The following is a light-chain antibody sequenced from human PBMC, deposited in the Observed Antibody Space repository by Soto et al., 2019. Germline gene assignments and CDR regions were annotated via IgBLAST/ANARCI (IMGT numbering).Light chain of an antibody. CDR3: QKYNNWPPLT. Sequence: EIVMTQSPATLSVSPGERATLSCRASQSVSSNLAWYQQKPGQAPRLLIYGASTRSTVIPARFSGSGSGTEYTLTISSLQSEDFAVYYCQKYNNWPPLTFGGGTKVEIK. CDR2: GAS. CDR1: QSVSSN. V-gene: IGKV3-15*01. J-gene: IGKJ4*01.